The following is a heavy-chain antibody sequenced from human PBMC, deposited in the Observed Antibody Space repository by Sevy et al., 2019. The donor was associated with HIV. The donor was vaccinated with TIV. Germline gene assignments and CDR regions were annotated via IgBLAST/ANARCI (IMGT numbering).Heavy chain of an antibody. CDR1: GYTLNELS. Sequence: ASVKVSCKVSGYTLNELSMHWVRQAPGKGLEWMGRFDPEDGETIYVQKFQGRVTMTEDTSTDTAYMELSSLRSEDTAVYYCATAREYYYESSGYFDYWGQGTLVTVSS. D-gene: IGHD3-22*01. V-gene: IGHV1-24*01. CDR2: FDPEDGET. J-gene: IGHJ4*02. CDR3: ATAREYYYESSGYFDY.